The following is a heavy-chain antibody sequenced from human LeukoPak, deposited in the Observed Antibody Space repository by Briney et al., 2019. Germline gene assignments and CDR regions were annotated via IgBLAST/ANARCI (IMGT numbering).Heavy chain of an antibody. Sequence: PGGSLRLSCAASGFTFSSYGMHWVRQAPGKGLEWVAVISYDGSNKYYADSVKGRFTISRDNSKNTLYLQMNSLRAEDTAVYYCASPSREPDVGYFDYWGQGTLVTVSS. CDR2: ISYDGSNK. V-gene: IGHV3-30*03. J-gene: IGHJ4*02. D-gene: IGHD1-26*01. CDR3: ASPSREPDVGYFDY. CDR1: GFTFSSYG.